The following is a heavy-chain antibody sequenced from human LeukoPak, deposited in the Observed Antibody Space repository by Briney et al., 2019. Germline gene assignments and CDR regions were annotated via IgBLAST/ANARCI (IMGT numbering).Heavy chain of an antibody. CDR3: ARGRGSGHKENWFDP. CDR2: MNPNSGNT. Sequence: ASVKVSCKASGYAFTTYDINWMRQATGQGPEWMGWMNPNSGNTGYTQNFQGRVTMTRNTSISTAYMELSSLKSEDTAVYYCARGRGSGHKENWFDPWGQGTLVTVSS. V-gene: IGHV1-8*01. J-gene: IGHJ5*02. D-gene: IGHD6-19*01. CDR1: GYAFTTYD.